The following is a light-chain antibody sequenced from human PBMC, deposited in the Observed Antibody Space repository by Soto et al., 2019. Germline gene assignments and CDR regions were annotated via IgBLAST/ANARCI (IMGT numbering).Light chain of an antibody. J-gene: IGLJ1*01. CDR1: SSDVGGYNY. CDR3: SSYTSSSTLYV. Sequence: QYALTQPASVSGSPGQSITISCTGTSSDVGGYNYVSWYQQHPDKAPKLMIYDVSNRPSGISNRFSGSKSGNTASLTISGLQAEDEADYYCSSYTSSSTLYVFGTGTKLTVL. CDR2: DVS. V-gene: IGLV2-14*01.